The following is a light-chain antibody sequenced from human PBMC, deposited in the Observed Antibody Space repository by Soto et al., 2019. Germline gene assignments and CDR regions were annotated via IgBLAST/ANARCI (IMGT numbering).Light chain of an antibody. CDR3: QHYDDWPS. J-gene: IGKJ2*01. V-gene: IGKV3-15*01. CDR2: GAS. CDR1: QSVSST. Sequence: EIVMTQSPATLSVSPGERVTLSCRASQSVSSTLAWYQQKPGRAPRLLIYGASTRATGIPARFSGSGSGTEFTLTISSLQSEDFAVYFCQHYDDWPSFGQGTKLEIK.